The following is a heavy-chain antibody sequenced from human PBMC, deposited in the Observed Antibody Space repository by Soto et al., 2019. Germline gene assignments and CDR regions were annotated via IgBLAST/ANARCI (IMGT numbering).Heavy chain of an antibody. V-gene: IGHV2-5*02. J-gene: IGHJ4*02. CDR1: GFSLSTRGVA. CDR2: IYWDEDK. Sequence: QITLKESGPTLVKPTQTLTLTCTFSGFSLSTRGVAVGWFRQPPGKALEWLALIYWDEDKWYSPSLKSRLTISADTSINQVVLTMTNMDPVHPATYYCPHSPPGSAYYFDYWGQGTLVTFST. CDR3: PHSPPGSAYYFDY. D-gene: IGHD5-12*01.